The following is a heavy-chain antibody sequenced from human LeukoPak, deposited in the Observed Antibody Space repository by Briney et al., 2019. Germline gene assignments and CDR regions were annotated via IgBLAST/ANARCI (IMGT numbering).Heavy chain of an antibody. Sequence: SETLSLTCTVSGGSISSGSYYWYWIRQPAGKGLEWVGRFYTGGSTNYNPSLESRVTISVDTSKNQFSLNLSSVTAADTAVYFCATTFSGDRDYWGQGTLVTVSS. J-gene: IGHJ4*02. CDR3: ATTFSGDRDY. D-gene: IGHD4-17*01. CDR2: FYTGGST. V-gene: IGHV4-61*02. CDR1: GGSISSGSYY.